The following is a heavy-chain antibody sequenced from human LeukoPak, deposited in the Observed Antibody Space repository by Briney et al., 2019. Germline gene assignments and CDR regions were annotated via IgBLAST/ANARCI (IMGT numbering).Heavy chain of an antibody. D-gene: IGHD3-10*02. J-gene: IGHJ6*04. V-gene: IGHV3-7*01. CDR2: IKQDGSEK. CDR3: AELGITMIGGV. Sequence: GSLRLSCAASGFTFSSYWMSWVRQAPGKGLEWVANIKQDGSEKYYVDSVKGRFTISRDNAKNSLYLQMNSLRADDTAVYYCAELGITMIGGVWGKGTTVTISS. CDR1: GFTFSSYW.